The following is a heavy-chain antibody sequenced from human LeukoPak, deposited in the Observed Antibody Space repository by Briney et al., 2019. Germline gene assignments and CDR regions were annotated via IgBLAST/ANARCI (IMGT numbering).Heavy chain of an antibody. V-gene: IGHV3-48*03. Sequence: PGGSLRLSCAASGFPFSSYEMNWVRQAPGKGLEWVSYISSSGTTKYYAVSVRGRFTMSRDNAKNSLYLQLNSLRAEDTAVYYCARDGRSRGLSHVNFDYWGQGILVTVSS. D-gene: IGHD3-16*02. CDR3: ARDGRSRGLSHVNFDY. J-gene: IGHJ4*02. CDR1: GFPFSSYE. CDR2: ISSSGTTK.